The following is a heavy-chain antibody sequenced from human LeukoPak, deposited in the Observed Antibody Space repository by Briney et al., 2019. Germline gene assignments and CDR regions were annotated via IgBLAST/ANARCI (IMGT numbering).Heavy chain of an antibody. J-gene: IGHJ4*02. CDR3: AASRYSSSLYYFDY. D-gene: IGHD6-13*01. CDR2: ISAYNGNT. V-gene: IGHV1-18*01. CDR1: GYTFTSYG. Sequence: GASVKVSCKASGYTFTSYGFSWVRQAPGQGLEWMAWISAYNGNTNYAQKLQGRVTMTTDTSTSTAYMELRSLRSDDTAVYYCAASRYSSSLYYFDYWGQGTLVTVSS.